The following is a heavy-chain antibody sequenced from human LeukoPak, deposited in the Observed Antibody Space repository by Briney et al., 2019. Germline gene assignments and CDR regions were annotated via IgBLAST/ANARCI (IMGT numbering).Heavy chain of an antibody. CDR3: AKVVTMVRGVQDRYYFDY. J-gene: IGHJ4*02. V-gene: IGHV3-7*03. Sequence: GGSLRLSCAASGFTFSSYWMSWVRQAPGKGLEWVANIKQDGSEKYYVDSVKGRFTISRDNAKNSLYLQMNSLRAEDTAVYYCAKVVTMVRGVQDRYYFDYWGQGTLVTVSS. D-gene: IGHD3-10*01. CDR2: IKQDGSEK. CDR1: GFTFSSYW.